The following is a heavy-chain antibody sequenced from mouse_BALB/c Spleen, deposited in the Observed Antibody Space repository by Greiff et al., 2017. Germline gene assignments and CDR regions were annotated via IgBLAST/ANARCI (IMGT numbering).Heavy chain of an antibody. V-gene: IGHV5-6-5*01. CDR2: ISSGGST. J-gene: IGHJ4*01. Sequence: EVQGVESGGGLVKPGGSLKLSCAASGFTFSSYAMSWVRQTPEKRLEWVASISSGGSTYYPDSVKGRFTISRDNARNILYLQMSSLRSEDTAMYYCARGRDYGSSYSYAMDYWGQGTSVTVSS. CDR3: ARGRDYGSSYSYAMDY. D-gene: IGHD1-1*01. CDR1: GFTFSSYA.